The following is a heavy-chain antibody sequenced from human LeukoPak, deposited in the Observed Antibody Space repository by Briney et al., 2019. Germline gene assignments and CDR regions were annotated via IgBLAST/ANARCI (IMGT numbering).Heavy chain of an antibody. D-gene: IGHD1-1*01. CDR3: SRHEALPGDY. J-gene: IGHJ4*02. V-gene: IGHV3-73*01. Sequence: GGSLRLSCAASGLTFSGATMHWVRQASGKGLEWVGHIRDKAYNYATAYAASVKGRFTISRDDSKNTAYLQMNSLKTEDTAVYYCSRHEALPGDYWGQGPLVTVSS. CDR1: GLTFSGAT. CDR2: IRDKAYNYAT.